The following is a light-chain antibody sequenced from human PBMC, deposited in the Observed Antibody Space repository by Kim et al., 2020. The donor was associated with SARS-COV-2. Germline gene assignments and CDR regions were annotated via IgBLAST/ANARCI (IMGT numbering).Light chain of an antibody. CDR3: CSYAGSYTSM. J-gene: IGLJ3*02. V-gene: IGLV2-11*03. CDR1: RSDVGAYNY. Sequence: SVPFTGSGARSDVGAYNYVSWYQQHQGKAPKLIVYDVTPRPSAVPDRFSGSKSGNTASLTISGLQAEDEAEYYCCSYAGSYTSMFGGGTQLTVL. CDR2: DVT.